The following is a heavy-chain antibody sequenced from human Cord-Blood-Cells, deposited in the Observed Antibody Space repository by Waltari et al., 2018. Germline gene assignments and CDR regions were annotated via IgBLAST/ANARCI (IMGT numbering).Heavy chain of an antibody. CDR2: ISAYNGNT. Sequence: QVQLVQSGAEVKKPGASVKVSCTASGYTFTSYGISWVRQAPGQGLEWMGWISAYNGNTNEAQKLQGRVTMTTDTSTSTAYMELRSLRSDDTAVYYCARDSLPGYSSSWYVTAFDYWGQGTLVTVSS. D-gene: IGHD6-13*01. J-gene: IGHJ4*02. V-gene: IGHV1-18*04. CDR1: GYTFTSYG. CDR3: ARDSLPGYSSSWYVTAFDY.